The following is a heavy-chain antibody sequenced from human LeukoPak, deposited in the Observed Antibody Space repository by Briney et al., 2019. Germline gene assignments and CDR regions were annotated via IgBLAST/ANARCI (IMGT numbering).Heavy chain of an antibody. Sequence: SGTLSLTCAVSGGSISSSNWWSWVRQPPGKGLEWIGEIYHSGSTNYNPSLKSRVTISVDNSKNQFSLKLSSVTAADTAVYYCARGPVIPAAIGCWFDPWGQGTLVTVSS. CDR3: ARGPVIPAAIGCWFDP. CDR1: GGSISSSNW. D-gene: IGHD2-2*01. J-gene: IGHJ5*02. V-gene: IGHV4-4*02. CDR2: IYHSGST.